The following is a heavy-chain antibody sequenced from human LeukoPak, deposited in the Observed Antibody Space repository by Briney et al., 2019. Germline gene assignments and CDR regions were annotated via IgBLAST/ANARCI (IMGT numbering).Heavy chain of an antibody. Sequence: SETLSLTCTVSGGSISSYYWNWIRQPPGKGLEWIGEINHSGSTNYNPSLKSRVTISVDTSKNQFSLKLSSVTAADTAVYYCASLTTAEAFDIWGQGTMVTVSS. CDR1: GGSISSYY. D-gene: IGHD3-22*01. J-gene: IGHJ3*02. V-gene: IGHV4-59*12. CDR3: ASLTTAEAFDI. CDR2: INHSGST.